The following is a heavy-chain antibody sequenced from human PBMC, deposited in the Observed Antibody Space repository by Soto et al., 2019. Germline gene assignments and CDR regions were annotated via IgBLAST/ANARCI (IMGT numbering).Heavy chain of an antibody. Sequence: QVQLVESGGGVVQPGRSLRLSCAGSGFTFSNYGLHWVRQAPGKGLEWVAVISYDGSHKYYADSVKGRFTISRDNSNNILSLKMDIRRAADTAVYYCAKDGAPRYCGRSSCHPAGAYWGQGTLVTVSS. D-gene: IGHD2-15*01. CDR2: ISYDGSHK. V-gene: IGHV3-30*18. CDR1: GFTFSNYG. J-gene: IGHJ4*02. CDR3: AKDGAPRYCGRSSCHPAGAY.